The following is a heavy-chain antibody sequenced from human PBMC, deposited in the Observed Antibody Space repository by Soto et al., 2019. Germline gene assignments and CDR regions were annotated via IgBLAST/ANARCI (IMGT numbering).Heavy chain of an antibody. CDR1: GFTFSSYW. J-gene: IGHJ4*02. Sequence: LRLSFAASGFTFSSYWMHWVRQAPGKGLVWVSRINSDGSSTSYADSVKGRFTISRDNAKNTLYLQMNSLRAEDTAVYYCARDSKGYDSSGYYLHWGQRTLVIASS. V-gene: IGHV3-74*01. CDR2: INSDGSST. CDR3: ARDSKGYDSSGYYLH. D-gene: IGHD3-22*01.